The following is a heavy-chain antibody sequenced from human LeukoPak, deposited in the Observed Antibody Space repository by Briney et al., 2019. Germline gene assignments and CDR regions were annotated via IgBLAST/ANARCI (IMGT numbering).Heavy chain of an antibody. V-gene: IGHV3-7*01. Sequence: PGGCLRLSSAASGFTFSTFWMSWVRRAPGKGLEWVANVRHDANEKYYVGSVKGRFTISRDNAKNSLYLQMNSLRADDTAIYYCARISARNAFDIWGQGTMVTVSS. D-gene: IGHD6-6*01. CDR3: ARISARNAFDI. J-gene: IGHJ3*02. CDR2: VRHDANEK. CDR1: GFTFSTFW.